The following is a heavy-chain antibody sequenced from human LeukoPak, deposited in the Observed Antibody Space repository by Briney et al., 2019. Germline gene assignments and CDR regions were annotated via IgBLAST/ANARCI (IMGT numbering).Heavy chain of an antibody. D-gene: IGHD3-10*02. CDR3: VRDVGGDYVPQRFET. V-gene: IGHV3-11*01. Sequence: GGSLRLSCAASGFKFSDDYMSWIRQPPGKGLEWIAYISRSSSNIWSAASVRGRSSISRDNAKNSLFLQVDSLRVDDTAVYYCVRDVGGDYVPQRFETWGHGTLVIVSS. J-gene: IGHJ5*01. CDR2: ISRSSSNI. CDR1: GFKFSDDY.